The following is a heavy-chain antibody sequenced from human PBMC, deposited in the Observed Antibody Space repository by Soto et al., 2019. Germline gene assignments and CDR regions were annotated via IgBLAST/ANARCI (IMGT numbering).Heavy chain of an antibody. CDR3: ATDLPTAGAGEFDY. CDR1: GFTFTTAW. CDR2: IKTKTEGEAT. J-gene: IGHJ4*02. D-gene: IGHD6-19*01. V-gene: IGHV3-15*01. Sequence: GGSLRLSCAASGFTFTTAWMIWVRQAPGKGLEWVGHIKTKTEGEATNYATPVKGRFSISRDDSTNTQSLQMNSLKSEDTAVYYCATDLPTAGAGEFDYWGQGTLVTVSS.